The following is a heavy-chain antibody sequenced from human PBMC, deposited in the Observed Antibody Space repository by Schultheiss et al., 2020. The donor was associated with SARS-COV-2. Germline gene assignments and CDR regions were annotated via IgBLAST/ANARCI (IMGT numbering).Heavy chain of an antibody. J-gene: IGHJ5*02. CDR1: GGSISSGGYY. CDR2: IYYSGNT. CDR3: ARDLLGGTTSGGSP. D-gene: IGHD1-7*01. V-gene: IGHV4-61*08. Sequence: SETLSLTCTVSGGSISSGGYYWSWIRQHPGKGLEWIGYIYYSGNTNYNPSLKSRVTISVDTSKNQFSLKLSSVTAADTAVYYCARDLLGGTTSGGSPWGQGTLVTVSS.